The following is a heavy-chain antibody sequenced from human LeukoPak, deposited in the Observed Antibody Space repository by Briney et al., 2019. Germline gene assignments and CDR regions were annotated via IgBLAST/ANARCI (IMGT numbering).Heavy chain of an antibody. CDR1: GFTFGDYA. V-gene: IGHV3-21*01. D-gene: IGHD4-17*01. J-gene: IGHJ4*02. CDR2: ISSSSSYI. CDR3: ARDRLHYGEYEKTFDY. Sequence: GGSLRLSCTASGFTFGDYAMNWVRQAPGKGLEWVSSISSSSSYIYYADSVKGRFTISRDNAKNSLYLQMNSLRAEDTAVYYCARDRLHYGEYEKTFDYWGQGTLVSVSS.